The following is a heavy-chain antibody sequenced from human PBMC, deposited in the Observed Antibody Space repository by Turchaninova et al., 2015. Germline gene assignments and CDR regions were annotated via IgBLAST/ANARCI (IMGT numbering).Heavy chain of an antibody. V-gene: IGHV1-8*01. Sequence: QVQLVQSGAEVKKPGASLKVSCKASGYTFTPSDINSVRQATGQGVEGMGWMNPKSGNKGYAPNFQDKLTMTRNISISTAYMELSSLGSEDTAVYYCAGDYYDFWSGKGWFDPWGQGTLVTVSS. CDR2: MNPKSGNK. D-gene: IGHD3-3*01. CDR1: GYTFTPSD. CDR3: AGDYYDFWSGKGWFDP. J-gene: IGHJ5*02.